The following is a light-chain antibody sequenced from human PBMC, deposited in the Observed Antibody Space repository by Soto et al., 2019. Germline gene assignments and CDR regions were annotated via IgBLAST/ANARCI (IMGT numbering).Light chain of an antibody. Sequence: QSALAQPASVSGSPGQTITISCTATSSDVGGYTHVSWYNHYPGKAPKVLISVVRYRPSGVSNRFSGSKSGYTASLTISGLQAEDGADYYCNAQRSGARGFGTGTKVTVL. V-gene: IGLV2-14*01. J-gene: IGLJ1*01. CDR1: SSDVGGYTH. CDR3: NAQRSGARG. CDR2: VVR.